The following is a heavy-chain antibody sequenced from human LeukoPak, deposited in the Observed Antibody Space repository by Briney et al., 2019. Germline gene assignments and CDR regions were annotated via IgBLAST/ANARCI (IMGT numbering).Heavy chain of an antibody. V-gene: IGHV4-38-2*02. Sequence: SETLSLTCTVSGYSISSGYYWGWIRQPPGKGLEWIGSIYHSGSTYYNPSLKSRVTISVDTSKNQFSLKLSSVTAADTAVYYCARDSAPFYDILTGKGVDYWGQGTLVTVSS. CDR3: ARDSAPFYDILTGKGVDY. CDR2: IYHSGST. D-gene: IGHD3-9*01. CDR1: GYSISSGYY. J-gene: IGHJ4*02.